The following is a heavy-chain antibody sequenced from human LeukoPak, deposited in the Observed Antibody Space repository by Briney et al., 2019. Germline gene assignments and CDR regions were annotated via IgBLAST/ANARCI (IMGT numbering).Heavy chain of an antibody. CDR2: ISYDGSNK. V-gene: IGHV3-30-3*01. D-gene: IGHD4-17*01. Sequence: PGGSLRLSCAASGFTFSSYAMHWVRQAPGKGLEWVAVISYDGSNKYYADSVKGRFTISRDNSKNTLYLQMNSLRAEDTAVYYCARDANTVTGAFDIWGQGTMVTVSS. CDR3: ARDANTVTGAFDI. CDR1: GFTFSSYA. J-gene: IGHJ3*02.